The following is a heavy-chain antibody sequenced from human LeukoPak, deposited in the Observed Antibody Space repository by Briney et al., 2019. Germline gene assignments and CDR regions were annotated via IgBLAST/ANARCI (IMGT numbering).Heavy chain of an antibody. D-gene: IGHD5-18*01. CDR3: ATGDTPMTWARALGGGGFHDAFDI. Sequence: GGSLKISFKCSGYRFTNYWIAWVRPMPGKGPEWMGIIFPGDSDDRYCPSFQRQVTISADKSVSTAYRQWSSLKASDTAMYYCATGDTPMTWARALGGGGFHDAFDIWGQGTMVTVSS. CDR1: GYRFTNYW. CDR2: IFPGDSDD. J-gene: IGHJ3*02. V-gene: IGHV5-51*01.